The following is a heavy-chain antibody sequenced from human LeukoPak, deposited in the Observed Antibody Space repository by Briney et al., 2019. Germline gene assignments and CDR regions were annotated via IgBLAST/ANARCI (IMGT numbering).Heavy chain of an antibody. CDR3: AKDRIDSYRAVGYDAFDI. V-gene: IGHV3-30*02. CDR1: GFTFSSYG. D-gene: IGHD5-18*01. Sequence: GGSLRLSCAASGFTFSSYGMHWARQAPGKGLEWVAFIRYDGSNKYYADSVKGRFTISRDSSKNTLYLQMNSLRAEDTAAYYCAKDRIDSYRAVGYDAFDIWGQGTMVTVSS. J-gene: IGHJ3*02. CDR2: IRYDGSNK.